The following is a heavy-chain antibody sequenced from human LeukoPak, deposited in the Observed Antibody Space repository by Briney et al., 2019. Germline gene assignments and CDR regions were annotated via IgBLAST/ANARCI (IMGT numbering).Heavy chain of an antibody. V-gene: IGHV3-33*01. D-gene: IGHD2-15*01. CDR2: ILYNGSNK. CDR1: GFTFSSSG. J-gene: IGHJ5*02. CDR3: ARAGGYCSGGSCYRGYSWFDP. Sequence: GGSLRLSCAASGFTFSSSGMHWVRQAPGKGLEWVAVILYNGSNKYYADSVKGRFTISRDNSKNTLYLQMNSLRVEDTAVYYCARAGGYCSGGSCYRGYSWFDPWGQVTLVTVSS.